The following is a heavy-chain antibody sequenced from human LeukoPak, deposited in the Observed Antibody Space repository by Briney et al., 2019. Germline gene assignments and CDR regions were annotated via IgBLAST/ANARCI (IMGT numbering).Heavy chain of an antibody. Sequence: QAGGSLRLSCVASGFTFSSFEVTWVRQGPGKGLEWVSHISSSGTTIYYADSVKGRFTISRDNAKNSLYLQMNSLRAEDTALYYCARDPRGYSYGYWYFDLWGRGTLVTVSS. CDR2: ISSSGTTI. D-gene: IGHD5-18*01. CDR1: GFTFSSFE. J-gene: IGHJ2*01. CDR3: ARDPRGYSYGYWYFDL. V-gene: IGHV3-48*03.